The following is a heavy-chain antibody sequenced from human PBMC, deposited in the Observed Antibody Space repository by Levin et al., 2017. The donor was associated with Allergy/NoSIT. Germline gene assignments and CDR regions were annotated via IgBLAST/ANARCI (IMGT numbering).Heavy chain of an antibody. Sequence: SFEASGFNFGSYSMGWFRQAPGKGLEWVSSLGIDTRYIHYRDSVRGRFTVSRDNAKNSLYLQMNSLRVEDTAVYYCARDTGTTTMFGEVDVWGKGTSVTVSS. CDR2: LGIDTRYI. CDR1: GFNFGSYS. D-gene: IGHD3-3*01. J-gene: IGHJ6*04. V-gene: IGHV3-21*06. CDR3: ARDTGTTTMFGEVDV.